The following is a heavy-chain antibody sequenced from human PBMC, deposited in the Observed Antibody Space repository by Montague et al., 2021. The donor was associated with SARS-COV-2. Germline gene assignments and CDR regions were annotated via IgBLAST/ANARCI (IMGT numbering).Heavy chain of an antibody. V-gene: IGHV4-59*01. CDR1: DGSISSYY. D-gene: IGHD1-26*01. Sequence: SETLSLTCTVSDGSISSYYWSWIRQPPGKGLEWIGYIYYSGSTNYNPSLTSRITILVDMSKNQFSLKLSSVTAADTAVYYCARGMGGSYLYYFDYWGQGTLVTVSS. J-gene: IGHJ4*02. CDR3: ARGMGGSYLYYFDY. CDR2: IYYSGST.